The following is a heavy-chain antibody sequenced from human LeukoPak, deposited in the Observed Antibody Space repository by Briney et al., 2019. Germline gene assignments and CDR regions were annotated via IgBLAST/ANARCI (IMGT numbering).Heavy chain of an antibody. V-gene: IGHV3-30-3*01. CDR1: GFTFSSYA. CDR3: ARGSTRWIQTWSFDY. J-gene: IGHJ4*02. CDR2: ISDDGNNE. Sequence: GGSLRLSCVASGFTFSSYAIHWVRQAPGKGLEWVALISDDGNNENYADSVKGRVTISRDNSKNTLYLQMNSLRAEDTAVCYCARGSTRWIQTWSFDYWGQGTLVTVSS. D-gene: IGHD5-18*01.